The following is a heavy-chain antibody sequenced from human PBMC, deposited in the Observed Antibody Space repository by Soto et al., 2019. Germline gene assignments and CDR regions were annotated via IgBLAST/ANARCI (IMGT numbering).Heavy chain of an antibody. V-gene: IGHV2-26*01. CDR2: IDSSGEK. D-gene: IGHD6-19*01. J-gene: IGHJ5*02. CDR3: ARRLLAVAVSPWFDP. CDR1: GLSITDSEMG. Sequence: QVTLKESGPVLVKPTETLTLRCTVSGLSITDSEMGVSWIRQPPGQPLEWLAHIDSSGEKCYRTFLKSRLAYSKDTSKTQIVLTMTNMDPADTATYYCARRLLAVAVSPWFDPWGQGSPVTVSS.